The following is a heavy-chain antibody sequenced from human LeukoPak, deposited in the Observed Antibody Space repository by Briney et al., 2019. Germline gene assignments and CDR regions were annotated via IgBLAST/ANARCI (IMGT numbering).Heavy chain of an antibody. J-gene: IGHJ5*02. CDR1: GDSIGSGGYS. Sequence: SETLSLTCVVSGDSIGSGGYSWSWIRQPPGKGLEWIGYIFHTGSTIYNASLKSRVTISVDNSKNQFSLRLSSVTAADTAVYYCARELWFANAPGSWLDPWGQGILVTVSS. D-gene: IGHD3-10*01. V-gene: IGHV4-30-2*01. CDR2: IFHTGST. CDR3: ARELWFANAPGSWLDP.